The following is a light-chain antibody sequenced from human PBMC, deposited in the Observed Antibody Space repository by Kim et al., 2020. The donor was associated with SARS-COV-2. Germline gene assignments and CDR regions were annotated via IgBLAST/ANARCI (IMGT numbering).Light chain of an antibody. Sequence: APYGARVTISCRACRGIGYKLGWFQQKPGRAPKSLIYDASSLQSGVSSKFSGSGYGTDFTLTITSLQPEDFATYYCQQYYDYPVTFGQGTKLEI. CDR3: QQYYDYPVT. J-gene: IGKJ2*01. CDR2: DAS. CDR1: RGIGYK. V-gene: IGKV1-16*02.